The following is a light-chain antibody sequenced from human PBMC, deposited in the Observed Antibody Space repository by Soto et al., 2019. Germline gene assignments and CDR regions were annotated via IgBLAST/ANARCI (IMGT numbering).Light chain of an antibody. J-gene: IGKJ3*01. CDR3: QQYGSSPGLFT. CDR2: GAS. Sequence: EIGLTQSPGTLSLAPGERATLPCRASQSISSSDSAWYQQKPGQAPRLHICGASTRAPAIPDRFSGSGSGTDFTLTISRLEPEDIAVYYCQQYGSSPGLFTFGPGTKVDIK. CDR1: QSISSSD. V-gene: IGKV3-20*01.